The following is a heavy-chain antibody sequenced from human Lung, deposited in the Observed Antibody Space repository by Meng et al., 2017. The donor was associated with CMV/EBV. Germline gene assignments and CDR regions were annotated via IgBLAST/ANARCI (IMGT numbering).Heavy chain of an antibody. D-gene: IGHD3-10*01. Sequence: PHLANPSQTPPSTSPCSVRPLRTGAHSRTCYHHHPGKGLDWIGYIHSRGITYYNPSLRSRLTISVATSKNQFSLKLSSVTAADTAVYYCARASYGSGSPLGESWFDPWGQGTRVTVSS. CDR3: ARASYGSGSPLGESWFDP. V-gene: IGHV4-31*03. CDR2: IHSRGIT. J-gene: IGHJ5*02. CDR1: VRPLRTGAHS.